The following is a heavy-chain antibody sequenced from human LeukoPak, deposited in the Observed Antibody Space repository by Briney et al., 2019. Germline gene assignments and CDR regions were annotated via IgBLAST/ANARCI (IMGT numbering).Heavy chain of an antibody. V-gene: IGHV4-59*08. J-gene: IGHJ6*02. CDR3: ARHSSSGSYYGLDV. Sequence: SETLSLTCTVSGGSISSDYWSWIRQPPRKGLECIGYIYYGITNYNPSLNSRVTISVDTSKNQFSLQLTSVTAADTAVYYCARHSSSGSYYGLDVWGQGTTVTVSS. CDR1: GGSISSDY. CDR2: IYYGIT. D-gene: IGHD1-26*01.